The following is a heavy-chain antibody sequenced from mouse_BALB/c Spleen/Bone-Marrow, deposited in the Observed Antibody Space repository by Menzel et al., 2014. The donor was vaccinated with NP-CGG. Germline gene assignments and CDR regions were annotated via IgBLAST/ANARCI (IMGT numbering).Heavy chain of an antibody. Sequence: EVKVIESGGGLVQPGGSLKLSCAASGFDFSRYWMSWVRQAPGKGLEWIGEINPDSSTINYTPSLKDKFIISRDNAKNTLYLQMSKVRSEDTALYYCARPGGYYVGYFDYWGQGTTLTVSS. D-gene: IGHD2-3*01. CDR1: GFDFSRYW. J-gene: IGHJ2*01. CDR2: INPDSSTI. CDR3: ARPGGYYVGYFDY. V-gene: IGHV4-1*02.